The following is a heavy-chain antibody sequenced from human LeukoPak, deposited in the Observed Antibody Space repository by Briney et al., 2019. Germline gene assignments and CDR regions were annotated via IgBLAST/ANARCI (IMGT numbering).Heavy chain of an antibody. J-gene: IGHJ6*02. CDR2: IIPIFGTA. D-gene: IGHD2-2*01. Sequence: GASVTVSCTASGGTFSSYAISWVRQAPGQGLEWMGGIIPIFGTANYAQKFQGRVTITADESTSTAYMELSSLRSEDTAAYYCARASLRDCSSTSCPIYYYYGMDVWGQGTTVTVSS. V-gene: IGHV1-69*01. CDR1: GGTFSSYA. CDR3: ARASLRDCSSTSCPIYYYYGMDV.